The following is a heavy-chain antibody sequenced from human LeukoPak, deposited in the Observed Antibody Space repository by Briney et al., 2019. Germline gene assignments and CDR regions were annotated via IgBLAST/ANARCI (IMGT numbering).Heavy chain of an antibody. J-gene: IGHJ4*02. Sequence: AAVKVSCKASGYTFTSYYMHCVRQAPGQGLEWMGIINPSGGSTSYAQKFQGRVTMTRDMSTSTVYMELSSLRSEDTAVYYCARALVIPFGFDYWGQGTLVTVSS. V-gene: IGHV1-46*01. D-gene: IGHD3-16*02. CDR1: GYTFTSYY. CDR3: ARALVIPFGFDY. CDR2: INPSGGST.